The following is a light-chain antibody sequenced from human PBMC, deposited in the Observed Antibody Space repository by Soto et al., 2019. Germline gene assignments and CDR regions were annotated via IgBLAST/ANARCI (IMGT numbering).Light chain of an antibody. CDR1: QTISSW. CDR3: QQTESYPST. J-gene: IGKJ4*01. V-gene: IGKV1-5*03. Sequence: DIQMTQSPSTLSGSVGARVTITCRASQTISSWLAWYQQKPGKAPKILIYKASTLKSGVPSRFRGSGSGTEFTLPLSRLQPDDFETYYCQQTESYPSTFGGGTKVDIK. CDR2: KAS.